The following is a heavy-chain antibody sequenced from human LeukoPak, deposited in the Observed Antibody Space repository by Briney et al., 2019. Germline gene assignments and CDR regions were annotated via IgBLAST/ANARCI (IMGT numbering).Heavy chain of an antibody. J-gene: IGHJ6*03. D-gene: IGHD6-13*01. Sequence: PGGPLRLSCAASGFTVSSNYMSWVRQAPGKGLEWVSVIYSGGSTYYPDSVKGRFTISRDNSKNTLYLQMNSLRAEDTAVYYCARKWYSSRWSYHYYMDVWGKGTTVTVSS. CDR2: IYSGGST. V-gene: IGHV3-66*02. CDR3: ARKWYSSRWSYHYYMDV. CDR1: GFTVSSNY.